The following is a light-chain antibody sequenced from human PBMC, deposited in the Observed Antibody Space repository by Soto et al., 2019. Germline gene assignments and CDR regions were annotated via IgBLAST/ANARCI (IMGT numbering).Light chain of an antibody. J-gene: IGLJ1*01. CDR1: SSDVGGYNY. Sequence: QSVLTQPASVSGSPGQSITISCTGTSSDVGGYNYVSWYQQHPGKAPKLMIYEVSNRPSGVSNRFSGSKSGNTASLTISGLQAEDEADYYCSSYTSNSTLRYVFGTGTKVTVL. V-gene: IGLV2-14*01. CDR2: EVS. CDR3: SSYTSNSTLRYV.